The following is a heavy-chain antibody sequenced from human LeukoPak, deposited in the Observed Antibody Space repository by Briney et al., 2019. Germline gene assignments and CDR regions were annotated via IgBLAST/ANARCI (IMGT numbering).Heavy chain of an antibody. CDR3: ASGTFDGPLYGTYWYFHV. D-gene: IGHD1-14*01. V-gene: IGHV4-59*01. J-gene: IGHJ2*01. Sequence: PSETLSLTCAVSGASINNNYWTWVRQPPGKGLEWIGYIYSNGNTNYNTSLKGRVTMSIETSKNQFSLQLPSVTASDTAVYYCASGTFDGPLYGTYWYFHVWGRGTLVTVSS. CDR1: GASINNNY. CDR2: IYSNGNT.